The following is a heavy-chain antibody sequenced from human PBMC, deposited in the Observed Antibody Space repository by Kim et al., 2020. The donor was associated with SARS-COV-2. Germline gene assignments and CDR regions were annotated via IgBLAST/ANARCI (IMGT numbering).Heavy chain of an antibody. CDR1: GDSISSATYF. J-gene: IGHJ4*02. CDR2: ISYSGTS. Sequence: SETLSLTCSVSGDSISSATYFWGWIRQTPGKGLDWIGSISYSGTSHYNPSLKSRVTMSIDTSKNHFSLKLTSVTAADTAVYYCARMGYAYDSAAFHWGQGTLVPVSS. D-gene: IGHD3-16*01. CDR3: ARMGYAYDSAAFH. V-gene: IGHV4-39*02.